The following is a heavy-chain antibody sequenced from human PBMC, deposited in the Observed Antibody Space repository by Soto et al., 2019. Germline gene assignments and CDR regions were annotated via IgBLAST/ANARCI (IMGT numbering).Heavy chain of an antibody. CDR1: GFTFSSYS. CDR3: ARVGPWVPYYYDSSPYTFENWFDP. CDR2: IYHGGST. J-gene: IGHJ5*02. D-gene: IGHD3-22*01. Sequence: GSLRLSCAASGFTFSSYSMNWLRQPPGKGLEWIGSIYHGGSTYYNPSLNSRVTLSIDMTNNHVSLILNSVTAADTAVYYCARVGPWVPYYYDSSPYTFENWFDPWGQGTLVTVSS. V-gene: IGHV4-38-2*01.